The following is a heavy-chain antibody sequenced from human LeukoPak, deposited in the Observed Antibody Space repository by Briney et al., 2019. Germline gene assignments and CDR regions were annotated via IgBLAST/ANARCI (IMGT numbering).Heavy chain of an antibody. V-gene: IGHV3-30*02. CDR1: GFTFSSYG. D-gene: IGHD5-18*01. CDR2: IRYDGSNK. CDR3: AKDPRDHSYGWSWRYFDY. J-gene: IGHJ4*02. Sequence: GGSLRLSCAASGFTFSSYGMHWVRQAPGKGLEWVAFIRYDGSNKYYSDSVKGRFTISRDNSKNTLYLQMNSLRPEDTAVYYCAKDPRDHSYGWSWRYFDYWGQGTLVTVSS.